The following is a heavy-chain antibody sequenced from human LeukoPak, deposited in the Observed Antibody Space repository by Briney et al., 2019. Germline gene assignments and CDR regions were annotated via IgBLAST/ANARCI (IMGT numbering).Heavy chain of an antibody. V-gene: IGHV1-69*13. Sequence: SVKVSCKASGGTFSSYAISWVRQAPGQGLEWMGGIIPIFGTANYAQKFQGRVTITADESTSTAYMELSSLRSGDTAVYYCARGSSSFDYYYGMDVWGQGTTVTVSS. D-gene: IGHD6-6*01. CDR1: GGTFSSYA. CDR2: IIPIFGTA. CDR3: ARGSSSFDYYYGMDV. J-gene: IGHJ6*02.